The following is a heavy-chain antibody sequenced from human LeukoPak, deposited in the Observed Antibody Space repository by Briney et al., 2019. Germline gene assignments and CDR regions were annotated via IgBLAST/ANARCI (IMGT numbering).Heavy chain of an antibody. D-gene: IGHD2-15*01. CDR1: GFTFSSYS. CDR3: ARGGEYDCSGGSCPFDY. CDR2: ISSSSSTI. V-gene: IGHV3-48*04. Sequence: GGSLRLSCAASGFTFSSYSMNWVRQAPGKGLEWVSYISSSSSTIYYADSVKGRFTISRDNAKNSLYLQMNSLRAEDTAVYYCARGGEYDCSGGSCPFDYWGQGTLVTVSS. J-gene: IGHJ4*02.